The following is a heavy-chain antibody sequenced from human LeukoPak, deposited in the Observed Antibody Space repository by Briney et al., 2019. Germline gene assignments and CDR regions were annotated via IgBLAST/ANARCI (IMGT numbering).Heavy chain of an antibody. CDR2: IYYSGST. Sequence: SETLSLTCTVSGGSISSSSYYWGWIRQPPGKGLEWIGSIYYSGSTCYNPSLKSRVTISVDTSKNQFSLKLSSVTAADTAVYYCARESRIVGATSAFDIWGQGTMVTVSS. J-gene: IGHJ3*02. CDR3: ARESRIVGATSAFDI. CDR1: GGSISSSSYY. V-gene: IGHV4-39*07. D-gene: IGHD1-26*01.